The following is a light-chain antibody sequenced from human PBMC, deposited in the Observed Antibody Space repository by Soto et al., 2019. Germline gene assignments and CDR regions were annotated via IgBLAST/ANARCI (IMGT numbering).Light chain of an antibody. V-gene: IGKV3-11*01. CDR1: ESVSTR. CDR2: DIS. J-gene: IGKJ5*01. CDR3: QQRSHWPPVT. Sequence: EIVLTQSPATLSLSPGEGATLSCRASESVSTRLAWYQQKPGQAPRLLIYDISTRAPGIPARFSGSGSATDCTLTISSLEPDDFAIYHCQQRSHWPPVTFGQGTRLEI.